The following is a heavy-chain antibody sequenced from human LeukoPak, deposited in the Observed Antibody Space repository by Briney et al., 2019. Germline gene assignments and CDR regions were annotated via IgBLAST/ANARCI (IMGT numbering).Heavy chain of an antibody. D-gene: IGHD3-22*01. CDR3: ARLLDNDSSGDPGTFDM. J-gene: IGHJ3*02. Sequence: SETLSLTCTVSGGSLSGHYWSWIRQPPGKGLEWMGYMYYSGKTYYHPSLRSRVTISLDTSKNHFSLRLTSVTAADTAVYYCARLLDNDSSGDPGTFDMWGQGTMVTVSS. V-gene: IGHV4-59*11. CDR1: GGSLSGHY. CDR2: MYYSGKT.